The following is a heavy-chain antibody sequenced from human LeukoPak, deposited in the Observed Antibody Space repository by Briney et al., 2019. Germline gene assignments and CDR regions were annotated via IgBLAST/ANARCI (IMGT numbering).Heavy chain of an antibody. CDR1: GGSFSGYY. J-gene: IGHJ4*02. D-gene: IGHD6-6*01. Sequence: NPSETLSLTCAVCGGSFSGYYWSWIRQPPGKGLEWIGEINHSGSTNYNPSLKSRVTISVDTSKNQFSLKLSSVTAADTAVYYCARFLARRIAAPLDYWGQGTLVTVSS. CDR3: ARFLARRIAAPLDY. CDR2: INHSGST. V-gene: IGHV4-34*01.